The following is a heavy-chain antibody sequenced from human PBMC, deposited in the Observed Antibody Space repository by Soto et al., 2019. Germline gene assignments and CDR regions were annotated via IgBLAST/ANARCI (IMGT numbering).Heavy chain of an antibody. CDR1: GYTFTSYY. CDR2: INPSGGST. Sequence: QVQLVQSGAEVKKPGASVKVSCKASGYTFTSYYMHWVRQAPGQGLEWMGIINPSGGSTSYAQKFQGRVTMTRDKSTSTDYMELSSQRSEDTAVYYCARAGPSEGSQKHYYYYYYMDVWGKWTTVTVSS. J-gene: IGHJ6*03. CDR3: ARAGPSEGSQKHYYYYYYMDV. V-gene: IGHV1-46*03. D-gene: IGHD3-10*01.